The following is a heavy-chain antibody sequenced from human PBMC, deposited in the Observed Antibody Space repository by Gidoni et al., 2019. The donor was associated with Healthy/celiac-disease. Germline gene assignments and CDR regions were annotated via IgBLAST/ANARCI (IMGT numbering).Heavy chain of an antibody. D-gene: IGHD3-10*01. CDR2: IYYSGST. CDR3: ARDLPITMEPPPSGAFDI. CDR1: GGSISSYY. J-gene: IGHJ3*02. Sequence: QVQLQESGPGLVKPSETLSLTCTVSGGSISSYYWSWIRQPPGKGLEWIGYIYYSGSTNYNPSLKSRVTISVDTSKNQFSLKLSSVTAADTAVYYCARDLPITMEPPPSGAFDIWGQGTMVTVSS. V-gene: IGHV4-59*01.